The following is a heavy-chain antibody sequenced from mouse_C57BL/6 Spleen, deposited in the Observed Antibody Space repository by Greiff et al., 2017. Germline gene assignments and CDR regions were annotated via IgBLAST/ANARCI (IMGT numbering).Heavy chain of an antibody. Sequence: EVHLVESGGGLVKPGGSLKLSCAASGFTFSDYGMHWVRQAPEKGLEWVAYISSGSSTIYYADTVKGRFTISRDNAKNTLFLQMTSLRSEDTAMYYCARRYYYGSSYVGYFDVWGTGTTVTVSS. V-gene: IGHV5-17*01. CDR3: ARRYYYGSSYVGYFDV. J-gene: IGHJ1*03. CDR1: GFTFSDYG. CDR2: ISSGSSTI. D-gene: IGHD1-1*01.